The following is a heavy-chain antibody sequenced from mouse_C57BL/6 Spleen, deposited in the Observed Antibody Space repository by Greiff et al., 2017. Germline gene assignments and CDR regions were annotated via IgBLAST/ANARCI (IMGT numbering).Heavy chain of an antibody. J-gene: IGHJ1*03. D-gene: IGHD1-1*01. CDR3: ARQATVVATRYFDV. CDR1: GYTFTSYW. V-gene: IGHV1-69*01. CDR2: IDPSDSYT. Sequence: QVQLQQPGAELVMPGASVKLSCKASGYTFTSYWMHWVKQRPGQGLEWIGEIDPSDSYTNYTQKFKGKSTLTVDKSSSTAYMQLSSLTSEDSAVYYCARQATVVATRYFDVWGTGTTVTVSS.